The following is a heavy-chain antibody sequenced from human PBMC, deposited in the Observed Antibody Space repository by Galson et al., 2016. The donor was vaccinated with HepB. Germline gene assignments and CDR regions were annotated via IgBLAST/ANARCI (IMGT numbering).Heavy chain of an antibody. J-gene: IGHJ4*02. CDR1: GFTSTNYN. D-gene: IGHD3-3*01. CDR3: ARGGEAISSDFWSHYYSYY. CDR2: ISSSSSYI. V-gene: IGHV3-21*01. Sequence: SLRLSCAVSGFTSTNYNMNWVRQAPGKGLKWVSSISSSSSYIYYADSVKGRFTISRDHAKNSVYLQMNSLRAEDTAVYYCARGGEAISSDFWSHYYSYYWGQGTLVTVSS.